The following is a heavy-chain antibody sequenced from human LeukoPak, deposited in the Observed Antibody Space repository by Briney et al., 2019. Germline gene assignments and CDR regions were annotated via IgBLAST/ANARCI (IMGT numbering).Heavy chain of an antibody. J-gene: IGHJ3*01. D-gene: IGHD1-14*01. Sequence: GGSLRLSCADSGFTFTKSWMTWVRQAPGKGLECMATITGDGSAKYYVDSLKGRFTISRDNSKNSVYLQMNSLRVEDTAVYYCADPDSGWGQGTMVIVSS. CDR2: ITGDGSAK. V-gene: IGHV3-7*01. CDR3: ADPDSG. CDR1: GFTFTKSW.